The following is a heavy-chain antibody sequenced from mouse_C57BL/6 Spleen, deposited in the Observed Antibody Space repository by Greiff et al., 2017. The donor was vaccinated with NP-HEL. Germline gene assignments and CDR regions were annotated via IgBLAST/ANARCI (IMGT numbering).Heavy chain of an antibody. CDR1: GYTFTSYW. D-gene: IGHD1-1*01. Sequence: QVQLQQPGAELVKPGASVKMSCKASGYTFTSYWITWVKQRPGQGLEWIGDIYPGSGSTNYNEKFKSKATLTVDTSSSTAYMQLSSLTSEDSAVYYCARYEYYYGSSYSSFDYWGQGTTLTVSS. V-gene: IGHV1-55*01. CDR2: IYPGSGST. CDR3: ARYEYYYGSSYSSFDY. J-gene: IGHJ2*01.